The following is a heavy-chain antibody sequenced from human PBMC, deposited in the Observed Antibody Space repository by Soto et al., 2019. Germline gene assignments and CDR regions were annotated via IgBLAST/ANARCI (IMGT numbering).Heavy chain of an antibody. Sequence: ASVKVSCKVSRDTYTKYVIHWVRQAPGQRLEWMAWINPGNGNTMYSPKLQDRLTITRDTSASTVYMELSSLRSEDTAVYYCARDGGDCGYRLIYYSSIATDVWGQGPTVTLSS. J-gene: IGHJ6*02. CDR2: INPGNGNT. CDR3: ARDGGDCGYRLIYYSSIATDV. V-gene: IGHV1-3*01. CDR1: RDTYTKYV. D-gene: IGHD2-21*02.